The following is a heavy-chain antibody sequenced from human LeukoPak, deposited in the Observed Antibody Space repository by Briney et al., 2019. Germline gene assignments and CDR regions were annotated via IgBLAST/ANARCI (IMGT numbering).Heavy chain of an antibody. D-gene: IGHD3-22*01. V-gene: IGHV1-2*02. J-gene: IGHJ4*02. CDR1: GYTFTGYY. CDR2: INPNSGGT. CDR3: ARGGITMIVVATFDY. Sequence: ASVKVSCKASGYTFTGYYMHWVRQAPGQGLEWMGWINPNSGGTNYAQKSQGRVTMTRDTSISTAYMELSRLRSDDTAVYYCARGGITMIVVATFDYWGQGTLVTVSS.